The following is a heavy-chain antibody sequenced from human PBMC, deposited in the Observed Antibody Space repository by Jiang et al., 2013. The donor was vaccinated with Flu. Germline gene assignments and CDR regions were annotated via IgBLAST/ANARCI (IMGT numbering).Heavy chain of an antibody. V-gene: IGHV4-59*01. J-gene: IGHJ6*02. CDR1: GGSINSDY. CDR2: FYYTGST. D-gene: IGHD3-16*01. CDR3: ARGGEKQGDGGVYSFYGLDV. Sequence: TCTVSGGSINSDYWNWIRQSPGKGLEWIGSFYYTGSTFYNPSLKSRVSISTDTSKNQLSLRLTSVTAADTAIYYCARGGEKQGDGGVYSFYGLDVWGQGTAVTVSS.